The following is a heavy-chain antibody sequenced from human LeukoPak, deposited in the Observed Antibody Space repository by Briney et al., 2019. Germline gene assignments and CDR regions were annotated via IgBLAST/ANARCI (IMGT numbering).Heavy chain of an antibody. V-gene: IGHV4-39*07. CDR1: GGSISSSSYY. D-gene: IGHD6-13*01. CDR3: ARRGSSSWYACDY. J-gene: IGHJ4*02. CDR2: IYYSGST. Sequence: SETLSLTCTVSGGSISSSSYYWGWIRQPPGKGLEWIGSIYYSGSTYYNPSLKSRVTISVDTSKNQFSLKLSSVTAADTAVYYCARRGSSSWYACDYWGQGTLVTVSS.